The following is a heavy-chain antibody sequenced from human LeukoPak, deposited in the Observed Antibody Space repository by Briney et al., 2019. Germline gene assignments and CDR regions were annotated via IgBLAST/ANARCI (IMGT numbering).Heavy chain of an antibody. J-gene: IGHJ4*02. CDR1: GINFRSSG. D-gene: IGHD6-13*01. CDR3: AREGGRAAAGRFDY. CDR2: IQNDGSDK. V-gene: IGHV3-30*02. Sequence: PGGSLRLSCAASGINFRSSGMHWVRQAPGKGLEWVTFIQNDGSDKSYAASVKGRFTISRDNSKNTVYLHMNSLRADDTALYYCAREGGRAAAGRFDYWGQGTLVPVSS.